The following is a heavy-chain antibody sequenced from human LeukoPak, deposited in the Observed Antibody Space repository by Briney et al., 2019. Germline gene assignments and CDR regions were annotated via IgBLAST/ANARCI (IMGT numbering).Heavy chain of an antibody. CDR1: GFTFSNAW. CDR3: TSEQDGITGDY. J-gene: IGHJ4*02. D-gene: IGHD1-14*01. CDR2: IKSKSYGGTT. V-gene: IGHV3-15*01. Sequence: GGSLRLSCAASGFTFSNAWMSWVRQAPGKGLEWVGRIKSKSYGGTTDYGAPVKGRFTISRDDSENTLYLQMNSLKTEDTAVYYCTSEQDGITGDYWGQGTLVTVSS.